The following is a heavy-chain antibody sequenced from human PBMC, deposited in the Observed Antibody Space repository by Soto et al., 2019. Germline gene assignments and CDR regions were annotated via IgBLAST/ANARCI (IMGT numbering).Heavy chain of an antibody. CDR3: ERSIVVVTALDD. CDR1: GYTFTSYA. Sequence: QVQLVQSGAEEKKPGASVKVSCKASGYTFTSYAMHWVRQAPGQRLEWMGWINAGNGNTKYSQKFQGRVTITRETSASSAYMEQSSLRSEDKAVYYCERSIVVVTALDDWGQVNLVTVSS. V-gene: IGHV1-3*05. D-gene: IGHD2-21*02. J-gene: IGHJ4*02. CDR2: INAGNGNT.